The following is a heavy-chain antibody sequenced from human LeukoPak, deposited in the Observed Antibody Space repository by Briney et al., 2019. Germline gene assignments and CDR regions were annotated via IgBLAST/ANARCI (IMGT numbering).Heavy chain of an antibody. CDR3: ATVGSGYDPIDY. J-gene: IGHJ4*02. CDR2: ISSSSSYI. Sequence: GGSLRLSCAASGFTFSSYSMNWVRQAPGKGLEWVSSISSSSSYIYYADSVKGRFTISRDNAKNSLYLQMNSLRAEDTAVYYCATVGSGYDPIDYWGQGTLVTVSS. CDR1: GFTFSSYS. V-gene: IGHV3-21*04. D-gene: IGHD5-12*01.